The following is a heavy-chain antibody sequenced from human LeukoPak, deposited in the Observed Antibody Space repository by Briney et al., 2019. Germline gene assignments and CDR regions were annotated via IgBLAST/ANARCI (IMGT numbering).Heavy chain of an antibody. Sequence: PGGSLRLSCAASGFTFSSYAMSWVRQAPGKGLEWVSAISGSGGSTYYADSVKGRFTISRDNAKNTLYLQMNSLRAEDTAVYYCARGAYLAYYFDYWGQGSLVSVSS. J-gene: IGHJ4*02. D-gene: IGHD3-10*01. CDR1: GFTFSSYA. V-gene: IGHV3-23*01. CDR3: ARGAYLAYYFDY. CDR2: ISGSGGST.